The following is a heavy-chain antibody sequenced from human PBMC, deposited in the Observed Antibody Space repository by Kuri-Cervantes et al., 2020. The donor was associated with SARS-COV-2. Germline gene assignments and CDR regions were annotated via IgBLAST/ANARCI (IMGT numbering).Heavy chain of an antibody. Sequence: GESLKISCAASGFTFSSYGMHWVRQAPGKGLEWVAFIRCDGSNKYYADSVKGRVTISRDNSKNSLYLQMNSLRAEDTAVDYCARTRYFDWLLGAYYYYYMDVWGKGTTVTVSS. V-gene: IGHV3-30*02. CDR3: ARTRYFDWLLGAYYYYYMDV. J-gene: IGHJ6*03. D-gene: IGHD3-9*01. CDR2: IRCDGSNK. CDR1: GFTFSSYG.